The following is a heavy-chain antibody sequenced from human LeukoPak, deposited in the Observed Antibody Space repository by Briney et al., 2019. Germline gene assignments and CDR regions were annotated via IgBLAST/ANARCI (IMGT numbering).Heavy chain of an antibody. J-gene: IGHJ4*02. CDR3: VRLGSSSAWYLDY. CDR1: GFAFSSYS. D-gene: IGHD6-13*01. Sequence: PGGSLRLSCASSGFAFSSYSMSWVRQAPGKGLEWVATIKHVVSDTFYVDSVKGRFNISRDNAKNSLYLQMNSLRGEDTAVYYCVRLGSSSAWYLDYWGKGTLVTVSS. CDR2: IKHVVSDT. V-gene: IGHV3-7*01.